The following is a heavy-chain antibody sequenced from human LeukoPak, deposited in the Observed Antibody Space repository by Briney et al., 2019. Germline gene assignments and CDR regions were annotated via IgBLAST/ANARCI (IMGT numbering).Heavy chain of an antibody. D-gene: IGHD6-19*01. CDR2: ISASGDRT. CDR1: GFTFSTHD. CDR3: GKDLSGAVAADCFDP. Sequence: GGALRLSCAASGFTFSTHDMTWFRQVPGKGLDWVSIISASGDRTWYADSVKGRFTISRDNSKNTVYLQINSLRVEDTAVYHCGKDLSGAVAADCFDPGGQGTLLTASS. V-gene: IGHV3-23*01. J-gene: IGHJ5*01.